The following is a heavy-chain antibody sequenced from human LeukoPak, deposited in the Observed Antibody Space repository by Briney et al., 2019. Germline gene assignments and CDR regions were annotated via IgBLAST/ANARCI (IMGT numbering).Heavy chain of an antibody. CDR1: GYTFTSYA. D-gene: IGHD1-26*01. CDR2: INTNTGNP. CDR3: AMPNSGSYYDFDY. J-gene: IGHJ4*02. V-gene: IGHV7-4-1*02. Sequence: ASVKVSCKASGYTFTSYAMNWVRQALGQGLEWMGWINTNTGNPTYAQGFTGRFVFSLDTSVSTAYLQISSLKAEDTAVYYCAMPNSGSYYDFDYWGQGTLVTVSS.